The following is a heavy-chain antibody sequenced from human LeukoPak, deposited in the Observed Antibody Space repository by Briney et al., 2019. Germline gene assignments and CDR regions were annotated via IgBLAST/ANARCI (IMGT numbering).Heavy chain of an antibody. CDR3: ARTLSGYCSAGTCHTLKLGFDF. J-gene: IGHJ4*02. V-gene: IGHV1-8*03. D-gene: IGHD2-15*01. CDR1: GYTFTGYY. Sequence: GASVKVSCKASGYTFTGYYMHWVRQAPGQGLEWMGWMNPKSGNTGYAQKFLDRVTISMNTATHAAYMELSGLRSEDTAVYYCARTLSGYCSAGTCHTLKLGFDFWGQGTLVTVSS. CDR2: MNPKSGNT.